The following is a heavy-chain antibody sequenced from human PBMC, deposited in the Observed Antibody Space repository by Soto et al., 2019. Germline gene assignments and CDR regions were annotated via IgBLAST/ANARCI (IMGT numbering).Heavy chain of an antibody. V-gene: IGHV4-59*08. CDR2: IYYSGST. CDR3: ARLPDYDILPGYYSFHY. D-gene: IGHD3-9*01. CDR1: GGSISSYY. Sequence: QVQLQESGPGLVKPSETLSLTCTVSGGSISSYYWSWIRQPPGKGLEWIGYIYYSGSTNYNPSLKSRVTKSGDASQTQFSLKLSSVTAADSAVYYCARLPDYDILPGYYSFHYWGQGPLVAVSS. J-gene: IGHJ4*02.